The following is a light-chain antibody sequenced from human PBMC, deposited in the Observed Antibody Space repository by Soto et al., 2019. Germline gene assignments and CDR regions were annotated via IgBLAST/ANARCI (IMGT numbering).Light chain of an antibody. V-gene: IGKV3-20*01. CDR1: QNVISDY. CDR3: QQYGSSPLAT. Sequence: EIVLTQSPGTLSLSPGERATLSCRASQNVISDYLDWYQQRPGQAPRLLIYGASSRATGIPDRFSGSGSGTDFTLTISRLEPEDFAVYYCQQYGSSPLATFGQGTKLEIK. J-gene: IGKJ2*01. CDR2: GAS.